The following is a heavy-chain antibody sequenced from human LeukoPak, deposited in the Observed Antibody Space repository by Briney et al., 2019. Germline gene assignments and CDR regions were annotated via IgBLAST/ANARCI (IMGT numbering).Heavy chain of an antibody. CDR2: ISYDGSNK. Sequence: QPGRSLRLSCTASGFTFSSYGMHWVRQAPGKGLEWVAVISYDGSNKYYADSVKGRFTISRDNSKNTLYLQMNSLRAEDTAVYYCAKDSGPPRRVMSHFDYWGQGTLVTVSS. CDR3: AKDSGPPRRVMSHFDY. J-gene: IGHJ4*02. D-gene: IGHD3-16*01. V-gene: IGHV3-30*18. CDR1: GFTFSSYG.